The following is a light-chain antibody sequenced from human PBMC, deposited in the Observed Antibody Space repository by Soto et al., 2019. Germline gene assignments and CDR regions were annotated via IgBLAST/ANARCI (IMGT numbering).Light chain of an antibody. Sequence: EIVLTQSPGTLSLSPGERATLSCRASQSVSSSYLAWYQKKPGQAPRLLIYGASSRATGIPDRFSGNGSGTDFNLTISRLEPEDFAVYYCHQYGSSPFGRFGQGTKVEIK. CDR2: GAS. J-gene: IGKJ1*01. V-gene: IGKV3-20*01. CDR1: QSVSSSY. CDR3: HQYGSSPFGR.